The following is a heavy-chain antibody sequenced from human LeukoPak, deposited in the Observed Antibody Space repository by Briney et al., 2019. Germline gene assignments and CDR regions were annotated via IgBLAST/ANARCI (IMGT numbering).Heavy chain of an antibody. CDR2: ISGSGGST. CDR1: GFTFSSYA. V-gene: IGHV3-23*01. J-gene: IGHJ4*02. Sequence: GGSLRLSCAASGFTFSSYAMSWVRQAPGKGLEWVSAISGSGGSTYYAGSVKGRFPISRDNSKNTLYLQMNSLRAEDTAVYYCAKDRTYYYDSSGYYPYWGQGTLVTVSS. D-gene: IGHD3-22*01. CDR3: AKDRTYYYDSSGYYPY.